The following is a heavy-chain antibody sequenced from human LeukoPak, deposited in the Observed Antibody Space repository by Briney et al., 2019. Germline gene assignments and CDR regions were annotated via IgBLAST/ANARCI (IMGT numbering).Heavy chain of an antibody. J-gene: IGHJ4*02. CDR1: GFTFSSYN. CDR3: AREVGPIRSLDY. V-gene: IGHV3-33*01. D-gene: IGHD1-26*01. CDR2: IWSDGSDT. Sequence: PGRSLRLSCAASGFTFSSYNMHWVRQAPAKGLEWVALIWSDGSDTYYVDSVKGRFTLSRDNSKNTLYLQMNSLSAEDTAVYYCAREVGPIRSLDYWGQGTLVTVSS.